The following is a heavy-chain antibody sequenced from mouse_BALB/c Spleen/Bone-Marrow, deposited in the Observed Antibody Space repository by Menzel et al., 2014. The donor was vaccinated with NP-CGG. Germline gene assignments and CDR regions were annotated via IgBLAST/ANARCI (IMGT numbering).Heavy chain of an antibody. Sequence: VQVVESGAELVKPGASVKLSCKASGYTFTNYDISWVRQRPEQGLEWIGWIFPGNGSTNYNEKFKGKATLTTDKSSSTAYMQHSRLTSEDSAVYFCARSNSISTATDYWGQGTTLTVSS. J-gene: IGHJ2*01. CDR1: GYTFTNYD. CDR3: ARSNSISTATDY. V-gene: IGHV1-77*01. D-gene: IGHD1-2*01. CDR2: IFPGNGST.